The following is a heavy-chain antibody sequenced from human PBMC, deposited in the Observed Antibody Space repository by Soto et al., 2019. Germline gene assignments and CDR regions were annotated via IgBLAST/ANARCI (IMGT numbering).Heavy chain of an antibody. CDR1: GGSISSGGYS. V-gene: IGHV4-30-2*01. D-gene: IGHD3-22*01. CDR2: IYHSGST. Sequence: QLQLQESGSGLVKPSQTLSLTCAVSGGSISSGGYSWSWIRQPPGKGLEWLGYIYHSGSTYYNPSLKSRVTRSVDRSKNQFSLKLSSVTAADTAVYYGARDRDSRGYYAHGGAFDIWGQGTMVTVSS. J-gene: IGHJ3*02. CDR3: ARDRDSRGYYAHGGAFDI.